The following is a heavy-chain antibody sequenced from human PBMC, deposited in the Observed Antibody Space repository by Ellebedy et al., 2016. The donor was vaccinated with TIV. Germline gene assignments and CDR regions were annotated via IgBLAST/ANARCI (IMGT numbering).Heavy chain of an antibody. CDR3: ARDAGREYYYGSGVDY. J-gene: IGHJ4*02. V-gene: IGHV3-30-3*01. D-gene: IGHD3-10*01. CDR1: GFTFSSYA. CDR2: ISYDGSKK. Sequence: GESLKISXAASGFTFSSYAMHWVRQAPSKGLEWVAVISYDGSKKYYADSVKGRFTISRDNSKNTLYLQMNSLRAEDTAVYYCARDAGREYYYGSGVDYWGQGTLVTVSS.